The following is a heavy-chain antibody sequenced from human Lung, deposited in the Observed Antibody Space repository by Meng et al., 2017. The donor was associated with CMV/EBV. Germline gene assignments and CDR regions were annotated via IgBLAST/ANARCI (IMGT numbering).Heavy chain of an antibody. CDR3: AIPQVGYCSASSCPPAY. J-gene: IGHJ4*02. D-gene: IGHD2-2*01. Sequence: GTFRTYAISWVRQAPGQGLEWVGGIISIFGTANYAQRFQGRLTITTDESTSTAYMELSSLRSDDTAVFYCAIPQVGYCSASSCPPAYWGQGTLVTVSS. V-gene: IGHV1-69*05. CDR2: IISIFGTA. CDR1: GTFRTYA.